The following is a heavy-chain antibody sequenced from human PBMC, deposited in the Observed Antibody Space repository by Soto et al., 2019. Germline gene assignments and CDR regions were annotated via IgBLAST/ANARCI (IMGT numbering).Heavy chain of an antibody. Sequence: PSETLALTCDVYGGAVSCYYGGWIRQPPGNGLKGNGEINLRGSTSDNPCHPRRPTIAAKTSKNQLFLKVRSVTGEDTAVYYGARGGGSSVGVQYYSSTEVWGQGTTHTVS. J-gene: IGHJ6*02. CDR1: GGAVSCYY. V-gene: IGHV4-34*04. CDR2: INLRGST. CDR3: ARGGGSSVGVQYYSSTEV. D-gene: IGHD3-3*01.